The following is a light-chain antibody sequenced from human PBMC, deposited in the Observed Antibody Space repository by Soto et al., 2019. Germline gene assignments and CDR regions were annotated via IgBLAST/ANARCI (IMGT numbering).Light chain of an antibody. Sequence: EVVMTQSRATLSVSPGERATLSCRAAQSIRSLLAWYQHKPGQAPRLLIYGASTRATAIPARFTGSGSGTEFTLTISSLQSEDFAVYYCQQYNNWPITFGPGTRLEIK. V-gene: IGKV3-15*01. CDR2: GAS. CDR3: QQYNNWPIT. CDR1: QSIRSL. J-gene: IGKJ5*01.